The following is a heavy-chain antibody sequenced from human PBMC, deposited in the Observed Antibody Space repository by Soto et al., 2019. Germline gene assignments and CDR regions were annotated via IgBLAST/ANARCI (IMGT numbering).Heavy chain of an antibody. D-gene: IGHD4-17*01. CDR2: INHSGST. J-gene: IGHJ1*01. V-gene: IGHV4-34*01. CDR1: GGSFSGHY. Sequence: QVQLQQWGAGLLKPSETLSLTCAVYGGSFSGHYWSWIRQPPGKGLEWIGEINHSGSTNYNPSLKRRVXXSXDXXKNQFSLKLSSVTAADTAVYYCARGRGLDYGDYKHWGQGTLVTVSS. CDR3: ARGRGLDYGDYKH.